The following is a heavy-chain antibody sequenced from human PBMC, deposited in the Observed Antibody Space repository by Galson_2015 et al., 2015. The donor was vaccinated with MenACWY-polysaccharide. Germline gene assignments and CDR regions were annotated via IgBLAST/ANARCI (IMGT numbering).Heavy chain of an antibody. CDR1: GVTFSSYG. Sequence: SLRLSCAGSGVTFSSYGMGWVRQAPGKGLEWVSGLSPTTGNTYYADSVRGRFTISRDNSKNTLYLQMDSLRAEDTALYYCAKGAAHYGSGNYCDYWGQGTQVTVSS. V-gene: IGHV3-23*01. CDR2: LSPTTGNT. J-gene: IGHJ4*02. CDR3: AKGAAHYGSGNYCDY. D-gene: IGHD3-10*01.